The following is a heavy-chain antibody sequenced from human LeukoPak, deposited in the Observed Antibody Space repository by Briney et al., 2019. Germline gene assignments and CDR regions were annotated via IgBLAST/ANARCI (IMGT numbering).Heavy chain of an antibody. J-gene: IGHJ5*02. V-gene: IGHV5-51*01. CDR3: ARHVGVPAAMGYNWFDP. CDR2: IYPGDSDT. Sequence: GASLQISCKGSGSSFTSYWIGWVRPLPGKGLEWMGIIYPGDSDTRYSPSFQGQVTISADKSISTAYLQWSSLKASDTAMYYCARHVGVPAAMGYNWFDPWGQGTLVTVSS. CDR1: GSSFTSYW. D-gene: IGHD2-2*01.